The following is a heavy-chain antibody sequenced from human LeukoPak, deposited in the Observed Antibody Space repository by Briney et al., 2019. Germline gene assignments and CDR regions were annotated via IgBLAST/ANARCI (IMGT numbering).Heavy chain of an antibody. J-gene: IGHJ6*03. Sequence: MAGECLKVSCKASGYTFTGYYMHWVRQAPGQGLEWMGWINPNSGGTNYAQKFQGRVTMTRDTSISTASMELTSLRSDDTAVYYCARAGYSSSLHYSYMDVWGKGTTVTVSS. V-gene: IGHV1-2*02. CDR3: ARAGYSSSLHYSYMDV. D-gene: IGHD6-13*01. CDR1: GYTFTGYY. CDR2: INPNSGGT.